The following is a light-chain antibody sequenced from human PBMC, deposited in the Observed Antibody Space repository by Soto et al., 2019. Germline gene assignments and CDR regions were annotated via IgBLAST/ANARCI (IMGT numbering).Light chain of an antibody. CDR1: SSDVGGYNY. CDR2: EVS. CDR3: CSYAGSRTHVL. J-gene: IGLJ2*01. Sequence: QSVLTQPASVSGSPGQSITISCTGTSSDVGGYNYVSWYQHHPGNAPKLIIYEVSNRPSGVSNRFSGSKSANTASLTISGLQAEDEAEYYCCSYAGSRTHVLFGGGTKVTVL. V-gene: IGLV2-14*01.